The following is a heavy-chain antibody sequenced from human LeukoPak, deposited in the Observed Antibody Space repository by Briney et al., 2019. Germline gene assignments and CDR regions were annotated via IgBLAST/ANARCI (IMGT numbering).Heavy chain of an antibody. CDR3: AGAIYGDYVGAFDI. J-gene: IGHJ3*02. V-gene: IGHV3-53*01. D-gene: IGHD4-17*01. CDR1: GFTVSSNY. CDR2: IYSGGST. Sequence: PGGSLRLSCAASGFTVSSNYMSWVRQAPGKGLEWVSVIYSGGSTYYADTVKGRFTISRDNSKNTLYLQMNSLRAEDTAVYYCAGAIYGDYVGAFDIWGQGTMVTASS.